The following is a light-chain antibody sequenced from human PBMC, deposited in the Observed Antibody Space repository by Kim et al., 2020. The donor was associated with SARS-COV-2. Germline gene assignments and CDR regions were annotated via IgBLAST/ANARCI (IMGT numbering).Light chain of an antibody. Sequence: EILMTQSPATLSVSPGERATLSCRASQSVSSNLAWYQQKPGQAPRLLMYGVSTRATGIPARFSGSGSGTEFTLTISSLQSEDCVVYYCQQYNNWPWTFGQGTKVDIK. V-gene: IGKV3-15*01. CDR3: QQYNNWPWT. CDR2: GVS. J-gene: IGKJ1*01. CDR1: QSVSSN.